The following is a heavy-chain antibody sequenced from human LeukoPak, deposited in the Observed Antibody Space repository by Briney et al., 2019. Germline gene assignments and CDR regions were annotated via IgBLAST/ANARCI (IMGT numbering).Heavy chain of an antibody. Sequence: ASVKVSCKASGYTFTDFYMLWVRQAPGQGLEWLGWINPNSGGTDYAQKFQGRVTMTRNTSTSTAYMELSRLRSDDTAVYHCARGHGSYYYYMDVWGKGTTVTVSS. J-gene: IGHJ6*03. D-gene: IGHD3-10*01. CDR2: INPNSGGT. V-gene: IGHV1-2*02. CDR3: ARGHGSYYYYMDV. CDR1: GYTFTDFY.